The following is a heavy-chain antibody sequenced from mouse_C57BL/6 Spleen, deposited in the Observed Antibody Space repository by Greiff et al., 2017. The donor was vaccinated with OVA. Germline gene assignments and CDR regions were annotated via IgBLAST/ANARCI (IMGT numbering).Heavy chain of an antibody. J-gene: IGHJ2*01. Sequence: VQLQQPGAELVKPGASVKLSCKASGYTFTSYWMQWVKQRPGQGLEWIGEIDPSVSYTNYNQKFKGKATLTVDTSSSTAYMQLSSLTSEDAAVYYCARGGYLDYWGKGTTLTVSS. CDR2: IDPSVSYT. CDR1: GYTFTSYW. CDR3: ARGGYLDY. V-gene: IGHV1-50*01. D-gene: IGHD3-2*02.